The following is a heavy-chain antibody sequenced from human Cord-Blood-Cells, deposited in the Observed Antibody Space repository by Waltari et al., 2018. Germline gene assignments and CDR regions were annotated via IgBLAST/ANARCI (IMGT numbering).Heavy chain of an antibody. Sequence: QVQLVESGGGVVQPGRSLRLSCAASGFTFSSYGMHWVRQAPGTGLEGVAVLSYDGSNKYYAESVKGRFTISRDNSKNTLYLQMNSLRSEDTAVYYCAKKLDGSGSYYNYYYYGMDVWGQGTTVTVSS. J-gene: IGHJ6*02. D-gene: IGHD3-10*01. V-gene: IGHV3-30*18. CDR3: AKKLDGSGSYYNYYYYGMDV. CDR1: GFTFSSYG. CDR2: LSYDGSNK.